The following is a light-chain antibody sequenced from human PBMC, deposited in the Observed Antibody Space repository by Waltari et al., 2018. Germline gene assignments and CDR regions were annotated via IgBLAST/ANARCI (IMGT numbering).Light chain of an antibody. Sequence: DIQMTQSPSSLSASVGDRVTVTCRASQDINNYLNWYQQKPGKPPRRLIYDASSLQSGVPSRFSGSGSGTVFTLTISSLQPEDFATYDCLQFKSAPYSFGQGTKIEIK. V-gene: IGKV1-17*01. CDR1: QDINNY. CDR3: LQFKSAPYS. CDR2: DAS. J-gene: IGKJ2*03.